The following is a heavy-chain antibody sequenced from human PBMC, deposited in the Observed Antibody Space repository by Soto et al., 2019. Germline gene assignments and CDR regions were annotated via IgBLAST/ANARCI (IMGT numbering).Heavy chain of an antibody. CDR1: GGSISSYY. CDR3: ARRYYDFWSGLPFYYYYMDV. J-gene: IGHJ6*03. D-gene: IGHD3-3*01. Sequence: SETLSLTCTVSGGSISSYYWSWIRQPPGKGLEWIGYIYYSGSTNYNPSLKSRFTISVDTSKNQFSLKLSSVTAADTAVYYCARRYYDFWSGLPFYYYYMDVWGKGTTVTVSS. V-gene: IGHV4-59*08. CDR2: IYYSGST.